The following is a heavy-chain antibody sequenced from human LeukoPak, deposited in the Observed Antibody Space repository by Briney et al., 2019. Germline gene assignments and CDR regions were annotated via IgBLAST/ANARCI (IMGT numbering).Heavy chain of an antibody. CDR3: ATVVPQKDIWFGEFFDY. CDR1: GYTLTELS. V-gene: IGHV1-24*01. J-gene: IGHJ4*02. CDR2: FDPEDGEP. Sequence: ASVKVSCKVSGYTLTELSMHWVRQAPGKGLEWMGGFDPEDGEPIYAQKFQGRVTMTEDTSTDTAYMELSSLRSEDTAVYYCATVVPQKDIWFGEFFDYWGQGTLVTVSS. D-gene: IGHD3-10*01.